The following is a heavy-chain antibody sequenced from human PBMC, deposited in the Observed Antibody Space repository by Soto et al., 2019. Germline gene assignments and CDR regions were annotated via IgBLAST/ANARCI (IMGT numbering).Heavy chain of an antibody. CDR1: GYTFTGYY. CDR2: INPNSGGT. Sequence: ASVKVSCKASGYTFTGYYMHWVRQAPGQGLEWMGWINPNSGGTNYAQKFQGWVTMTRDTSISTAYMELSRLRSDDTAVYYCARDEVDIVATNFLGGPGMDVWGQGTTVTVSS. V-gene: IGHV1-2*04. CDR3: ARDEVDIVATNFLGGPGMDV. D-gene: IGHD5-12*01. J-gene: IGHJ6*02.